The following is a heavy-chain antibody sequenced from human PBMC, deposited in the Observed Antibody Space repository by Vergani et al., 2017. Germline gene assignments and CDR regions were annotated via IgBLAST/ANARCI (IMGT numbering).Heavy chain of an antibody. J-gene: IGHJ5*02. D-gene: IGHD3-10*01. CDR2: MYHSGST. CDR1: GGSISGYY. Sequence: QVRLQESGPGLVKPSEILSLTCSVSGGSISGYYWSWIRPPPGKELEWIGYMYHSGSTNYNPSLETRVTISGDTSKNQFSLKLNSVTAADTAVYYCGRVADFYGLGGRLLDLWGQGILVTVSS. V-gene: IGHV4-59*01. CDR3: GRVADFYGLGGRLLDL.